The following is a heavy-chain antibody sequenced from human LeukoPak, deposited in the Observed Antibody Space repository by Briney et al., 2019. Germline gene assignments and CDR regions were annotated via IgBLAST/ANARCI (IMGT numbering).Heavy chain of an antibody. CDR3: TTGVISSSTSYLDY. V-gene: IGHV3-15*01. Sequence: GGSLRLSCAASGFTFSSYSMNWVRQAPGKGLEWVGRIKSKTDGGTADYAAPVKGRFTISRDDSKNTLYLQMNSLKTEDTAVYYCTTGVISSSTSYLDYWGQGTLVTVSS. CDR1: GFTFSSYS. D-gene: IGHD2-2*01. J-gene: IGHJ4*02. CDR2: IKSKTDGGTA.